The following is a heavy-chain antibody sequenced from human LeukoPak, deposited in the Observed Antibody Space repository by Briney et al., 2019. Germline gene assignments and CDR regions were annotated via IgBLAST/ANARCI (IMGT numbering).Heavy chain of an antibody. J-gene: IGHJ5*02. CDR3: ARGPIVGYNWFDP. V-gene: IGHV3-30-3*01. CDR2: ISYGGSNK. Sequence: PGGSLRLSCAASGFTFSTYAMHWVRQAPGKGLEWVAFISYGGSNKYYADSVKGRLTISRDNSKNTLYLQMSSLRVEDTAVYYCARGPIVGYNWFDPWGQGTLVTVSS. D-gene: IGHD3-3*01. CDR1: GFTFSTYA.